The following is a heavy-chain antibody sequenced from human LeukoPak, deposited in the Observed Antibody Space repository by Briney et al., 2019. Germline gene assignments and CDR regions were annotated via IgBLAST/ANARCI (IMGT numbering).Heavy chain of an antibody. CDR2: INPNSGGT. D-gene: IGHD2-8*01. Sequence: GASVKVSCKASGYTFTGYFMHWVRQAPGQGLEWMGWINPNSGGTNYAQKFQGRVTMTRDTSISTAYMELSRLRSDDTAVYYCASEAGACTNGACYTGDYWGQGTLVTVSS. CDR1: GYTFTGYF. J-gene: IGHJ4*02. V-gene: IGHV1-2*02. CDR3: ASEAGACTNGACYTGDY.